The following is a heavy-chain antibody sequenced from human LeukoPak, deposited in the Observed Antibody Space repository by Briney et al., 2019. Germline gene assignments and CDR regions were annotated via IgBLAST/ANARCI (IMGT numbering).Heavy chain of an antibody. D-gene: IGHD3-10*01. CDR2: IYYSGST. J-gene: IGHJ4*02. CDR1: GGSISSYY. Sequence: PSETLSLTCTVSGGSISSYYWSWIRQPPGEGLEWIGYIYYSGSTNYNPSLKSRVTISVDTSENQFSLKLSSVTAADTAVYYCARSELLWFGGVNSGFDYWGQGTLVTVSS. V-gene: IGHV4-59*01. CDR3: ARSELLWFGGVNSGFDY.